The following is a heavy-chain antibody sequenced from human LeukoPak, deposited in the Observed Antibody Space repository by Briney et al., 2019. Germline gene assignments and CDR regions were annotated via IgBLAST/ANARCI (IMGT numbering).Heavy chain of an antibody. CDR3: VSLDGVYYYHMDV. Sequence: PGRSLRLPCAASGFTFSSYAMHWVRQAPGKGLEWVAVISYDGSNKYYADSVKGRFTISRDNAKNTLYLQMNSLRAEDSAVYYCVSLDGVYYYHMDVWGQGTTVIVSS. D-gene: IGHD3/OR15-3a*01. CDR1: GFTFSSYA. CDR2: ISYDGSNK. V-gene: IGHV3-30-3*01. J-gene: IGHJ6*02.